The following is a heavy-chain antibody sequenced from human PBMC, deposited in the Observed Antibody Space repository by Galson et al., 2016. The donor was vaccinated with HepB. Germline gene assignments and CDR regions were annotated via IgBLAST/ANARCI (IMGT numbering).Heavy chain of an antibody. D-gene: IGHD3-22*01. J-gene: IGHJ4*02. CDR1: GGTFSSEA. V-gene: IGHV1-69*19. CDR3: ARDIAYYDSSGPDY. CDR2: IIPILKKE. Sequence: SCKVSGGTFSSEAMSWVRQAPGQGLEWMGGIIPILKKESYSRKFQGRLTISADESTSTASMELSGLRSEDTAVYFCARDIAYYDSSGPDYWGQGTLVTVSS.